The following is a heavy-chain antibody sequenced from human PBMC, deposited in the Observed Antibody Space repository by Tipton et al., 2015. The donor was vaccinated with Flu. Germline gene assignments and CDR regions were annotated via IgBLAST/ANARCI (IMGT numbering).Heavy chain of an antibody. V-gene: IGHV4-34*01. J-gene: IGHJ5*02. Sequence: GLVKPSETLSLTCDVYGGSFSGYYCTWIRQFPGKGLEWIGEINHSGSTEYNPSLKTRVTISLDASKTRLSLKLNSVTAADTAVYFCARGDYGEWFDPWGQGTLVTVSS. D-gene: IGHD4-17*01. CDR1: GGSFSGYY. CDR3: ARGDYGEWFDP. CDR2: INHSGST.